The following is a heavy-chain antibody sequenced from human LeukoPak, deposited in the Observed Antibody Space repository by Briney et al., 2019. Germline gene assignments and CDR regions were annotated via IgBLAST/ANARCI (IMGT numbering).Heavy chain of an antibody. D-gene: IGHD1-7*01. J-gene: IGHJ3*02. CDR1: GGSLSGYY. CDR3: ARGEYNWNYVGGAFDI. V-gene: IGHV4-59*01. Sequence: PSETLSLTCAVYGGSLSGYYWSWIRQPPGKGLEWIGYIYYSGSTNYNPSLKSRVTISVDTSKNQFSLKLSSVTAADTAVYYCARGEYNWNYVGGAFDIWGQGTMVTVSS. CDR2: IYYSGST.